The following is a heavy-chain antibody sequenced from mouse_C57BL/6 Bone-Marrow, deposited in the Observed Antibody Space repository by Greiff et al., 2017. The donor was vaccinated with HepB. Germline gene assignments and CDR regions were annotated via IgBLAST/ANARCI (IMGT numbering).Heavy chain of an antibody. CDR1: GYTFTSYG. D-gene: IGHD3-2*02. Sequence: VQLQESGAELARPGASVKLSCKASGYTFTSYGISWVKQRTGQGLEWIGEIYPRSGNTYYNEKFKGKATLTADKSSSTAYMELRSLTSEDSAVYFCARRSSGYGAMDYWGQGTSVTVSS. V-gene: IGHV1-81*01. CDR3: ARRSSGYGAMDY. J-gene: IGHJ4*01. CDR2: IYPRSGNT.